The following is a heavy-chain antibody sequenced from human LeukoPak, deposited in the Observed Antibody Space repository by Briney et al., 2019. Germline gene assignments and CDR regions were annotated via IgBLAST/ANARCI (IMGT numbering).Heavy chain of an antibody. CDR2: IDWDDDK. V-gene: IGHV2-70*11. CDR1: GFSLSTSGMC. D-gene: IGHD3-10*01. CDR3: ARFYYGSGSYYNSYDY. J-gene: IGHJ4*02. Sequence: SGPALVKPTQTLTLTCTFSGFSLSTSGMCVSWIRQPPGKALEWLARIDWDDDKYYSTSLKTRLTISKDTSKNQVVLTMTNMDPVDTATYYCARFYYGSGSYYNSYDYWGQGTLVTVSS.